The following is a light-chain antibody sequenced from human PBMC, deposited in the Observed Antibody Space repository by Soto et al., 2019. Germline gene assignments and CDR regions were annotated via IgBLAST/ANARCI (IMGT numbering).Light chain of an antibody. J-gene: IGKJ3*01. V-gene: IGKV1-5*03. CDR1: QTISSW. Sequence: DTQMNHSPSTLSGSVGYRVTITCRASQTISSWLAWYQQKPGKAPKLLIYKASTLKSGVPSRFSGSGSGTEFTLNISSLEPEDFAVYYCQLRSNWRYTFGPGTRWIS. CDR2: KAS. CDR3: QLRSNWRYT.